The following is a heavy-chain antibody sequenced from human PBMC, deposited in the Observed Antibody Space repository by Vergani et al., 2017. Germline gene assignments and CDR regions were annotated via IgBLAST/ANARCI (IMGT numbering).Heavy chain of an antibody. J-gene: IGHJ6*02. V-gene: IGHV4-59*01. D-gene: IGHD3-10*01. CDR2: IYYSGST. Sequence: QVQLQESGPGLVKPSETLSLTCTVSGGSISSYYWSWIRQPPGKGLEWIGYIYYSGSTNYNPSLKSRVTISVDTSQNQFSLKLSSVTAADTAVYYCARDRYYLGSGSYPYFYYYGLDVWGQGTAVTVSS. CDR3: ARDRYYLGSGSYPYFYYYGLDV. CDR1: GGSISSYY.